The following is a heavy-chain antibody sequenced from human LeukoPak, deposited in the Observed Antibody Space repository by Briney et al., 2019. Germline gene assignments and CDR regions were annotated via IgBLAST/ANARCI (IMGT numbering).Heavy chain of an antibody. D-gene: IGHD4-23*01. CDR2: ISGSGGST. CDR3: AKGSRGNSIDY. V-gene: IGHV3-23*01. J-gene: IGHJ4*02. Sequence: GGSLRLSCAASGFTFSRYAMSWVRQAPGKGLEWVSTISGSGGSTYYADSVKGRFTTSRDNSKNTLYLQMNSLRAEDTAVYYCAKGSRGNSIDYWGQGTLVTVSS. CDR1: GFTFSRYA.